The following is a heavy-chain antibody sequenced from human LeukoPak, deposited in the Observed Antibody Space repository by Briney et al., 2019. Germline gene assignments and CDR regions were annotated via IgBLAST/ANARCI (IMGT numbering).Heavy chain of an antibody. V-gene: IGHV3-21*01. CDR3: ARREDCSSTSCYINWYFDL. D-gene: IGHD2-2*02. CDR2: ISSSSSYI. CDR1: GFTFSDYS. Sequence: GGSLRLSCAASGFTFSDYSMNWVRQAQGKGLEWVSSISSSSSYIYYADSVKGRFTISRDNAKNSLYLQMNSLRAEDTAVYYCARREDCSSTSCYINWYFDLWGRGTLVTVSS. J-gene: IGHJ2*01.